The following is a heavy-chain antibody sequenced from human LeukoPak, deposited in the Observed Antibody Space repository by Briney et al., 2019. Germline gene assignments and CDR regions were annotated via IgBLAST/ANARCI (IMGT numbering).Heavy chain of an antibody. J-gene: IGHJ4*02. CDR2: IYSGGST. V-gene: IGHV3-66*01. CDR1: GFIFSDYE. Sequence: PGGSLRLSCAASGFIFSDYEMNWVRQAPGKGLEWVSVIYSGGSTYYADSVKGRFTISRDNSKNTLYLQMNSLRAEDTAVYYCASGDSSGYYNSVPFDYWGQGTLVTVSS. CDR3: ASGDSSGYYNSVPFDY. D-gene: IGHD3-22*01.